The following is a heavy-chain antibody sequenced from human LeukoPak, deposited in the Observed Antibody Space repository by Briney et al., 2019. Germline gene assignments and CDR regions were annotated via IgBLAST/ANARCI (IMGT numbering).Heavy chain of an antibody. CDR3: ARQSTPHGNFDY. Sequence: GGSLRLSCAASGFILGNYAMNWVRQPAGKGLEWVSALGTAGDTFYPGSVKGRFTISRDNAKKSLFLQMSSLRAEDTAIYYCARQSTPHGNFDYWGQGTLVTVSS. D-gene: IGHD5-24*01. CDR1: GFILGNYA. CDR2: LGTAGDT. J-gene: IGHJ4*02. V-gene: IGHV3-13*01.